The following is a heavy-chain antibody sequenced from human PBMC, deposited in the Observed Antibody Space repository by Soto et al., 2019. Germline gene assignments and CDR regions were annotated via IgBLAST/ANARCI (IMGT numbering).Heavy chain of an antibody. J-gene: IGHJ4*02. V-gene: IGHV1-18*01. Sequence: QVQLVQSGAEVKTSGASVKVSCKASGYTFSSYTISWVRQAPGQGLEWMGWISACNGNTKYAQKLQDRVTMTTDTSTNTAYMELRSLRSDDTAVYYCARDSPPFDYWGQGTLVTVSS. CDR3: ARDSPPFDY. CDR2: ISACNGNT. CDR1: GYTFSSYT.